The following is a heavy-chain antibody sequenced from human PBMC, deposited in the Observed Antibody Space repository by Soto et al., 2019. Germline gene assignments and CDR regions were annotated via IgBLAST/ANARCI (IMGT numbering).Heavy chain of an antibody. Sequence: QVHLLQSGAEVKKPGSSVKVSCKASGGSFGSVAFNWVRQAPGQGLEWMGGIIPIFGAPRYAQRFQGRVTLSADKSTTTVFMELNSLRSDDTPVYYCANMRMSVGGTAPYSYDVDVWGQGTTVIVSS. CDR3: ANMRMSVGGTAPYSYDVDV. CDR1: GGSFGSVA. V-gene: IGHV1-69*06. CDR2: IIPIFGAP. D-gene: IGHD6-19*01. J-gene: IGHJ6*02.